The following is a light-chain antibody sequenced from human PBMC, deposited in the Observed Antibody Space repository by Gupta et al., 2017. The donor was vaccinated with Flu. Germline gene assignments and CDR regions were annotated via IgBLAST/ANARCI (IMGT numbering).Light chain of an antibody. CDR2: EVS. J-gene: IGKJ2*03. V-gene: IGKV2-29*01. Sequence: SLSCKSSQSLLHSDGKTHLYWYLQKPGQSPQLLIYEVSSRFSGVSDRFSGSGSGTDFTRKISRVEAEDVDVYDGMQGIHSFGQGTKLEIK. CDR1: QSLLHSDGKTH. CDR3: MQGIHS.